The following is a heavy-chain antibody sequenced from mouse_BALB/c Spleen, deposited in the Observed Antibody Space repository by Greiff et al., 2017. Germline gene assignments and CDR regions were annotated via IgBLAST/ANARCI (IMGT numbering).Heavy chain of an antibody. CDR3: ARGGTTATFAY. CDR2: INPYNGAT. V-gene: IGHV1-26*01. D-gene: IGHD1-2*01. Sequence: EVQLQQSGPELVKPGASVKISCKASGYSFTGYYMHWVKQSHVKSLEWIGRINPYNGATSYNQNFKDKASLTVDKSSSTAYMELHSLTSEDSAVYYRARGGTTATFAYWGQGTLVTVSA. CDR1: GYSFTGYY. J-gene: IGHJ3*01.